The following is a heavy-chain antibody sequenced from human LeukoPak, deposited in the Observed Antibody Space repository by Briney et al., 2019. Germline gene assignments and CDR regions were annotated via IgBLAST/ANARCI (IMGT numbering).Heavy chain of an antibody. CDR2: ISWNSGSI. Sequence: SLRLSCSASGFTFDDYAIHWVRQAPGKGLEWVSGISWNSGSIGYADSVKGRFTISRDNAKNSLYLQMNSLRAEDTALYYCAKAVSQVTWYFDLWGRGTLVTVSS. CDR3: AKAVSQVTWYFDL. CDR1: GFTFDDYA. V-gene: IGHV3-9*01. J-gene: IGHJ2*01. D-gene: IGHD2-21*02.